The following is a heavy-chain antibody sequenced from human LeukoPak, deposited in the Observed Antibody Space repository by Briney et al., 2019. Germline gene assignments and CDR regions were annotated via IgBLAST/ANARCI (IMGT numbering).Heavy chain of an antibody. J-gene: IGHJ4*02. V-gene: IGHV1-18*01. CDR2: ISVDNGNT. CDR1: GYTFNSYG. Sequence: VASVKVSCKASGYTFNSYGINWVRQAPGQGLEWMGGISVDNGNTNYAQKVQGRVTMTTDTSTSTVYMELRSLRSDDTAVYYCARDDGMVYVKFVDYWGQGTLVTVSS. D-gene: IGHD2-8*01. CDR3: ARDDGMVYVKFVDY.